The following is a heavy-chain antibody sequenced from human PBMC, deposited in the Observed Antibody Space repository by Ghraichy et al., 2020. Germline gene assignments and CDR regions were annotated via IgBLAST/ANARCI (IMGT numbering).Heavy chain of an antibody. D-gene: IGHD1-26*01. CDR2: IGEDGSQK. CDR3: ARGAVEKWGLQDGCYFDY. V-gene: IGHV3-7*03. J-gene: IGHJ4*02. CDR1: GFTFSSYW. Sequence: GGSLRLSCEVSGFTFSSYWMNWVRQAPGKGLEWVANIGEDGSQKYYVDSVKGRFTISRDNAKNSMYLQMNSLRAEDTAMYFCARGAVEKWGLQDGCYFDYWGPGTLVTVSS.